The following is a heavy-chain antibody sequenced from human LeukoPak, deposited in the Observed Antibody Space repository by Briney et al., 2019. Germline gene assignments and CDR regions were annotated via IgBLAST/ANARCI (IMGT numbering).Heavy chain of an antibody. CDR1: GYSISSGYY. D-gene: IGHD1-26*01. Sequence: SETLSLTCTVSGYSISSGYYWGWIRQPPGKGLEWIGSIYHSGSTYYNSSLKSRVTISLDTSKNQFSLKLSSVTAADTAVYYCARHVGRAGIDHWGQGTLVTVSS. CDR2: IYHSGST. CDR3: ARHVGRAGIDH. V-gene: IGHV4-38-2*02. J-gene: IGHJ4*02.